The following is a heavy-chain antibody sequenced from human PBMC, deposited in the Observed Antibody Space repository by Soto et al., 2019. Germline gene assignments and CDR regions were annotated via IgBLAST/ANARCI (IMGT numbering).Heavy chain of an antibody. CDR3: ARLYGGSLFDY. Sequence: QLQLQESGPGLVKPSETLSLTCTVSGGSISSSSYYWGWIRQPPGKGLEWIGSFYYSGSTYYNPFPKSRVTISVDTSKNQFSLMLSAVTAADTAVYYCARLYGGSLFDYWGQGTLVTVSS. CDR2: FYYSGST. J-gene: IGHJ4*02. CDR1: GGSISSSSYY. V-gene: IGHV4-39*01. D-gene: IGHD2-15*01.